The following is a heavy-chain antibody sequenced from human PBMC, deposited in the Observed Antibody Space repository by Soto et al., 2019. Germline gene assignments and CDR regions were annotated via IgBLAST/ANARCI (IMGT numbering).Heavy chain of an antibody. D-gene: IGHD2-15*01. CDR1: GFTFSSYG. CDR3: AKDWGGYCSGGSCYPGY. CDR2: ISYDGSNK. J-gene: IGHJ4*02. Sequence: QVQLVESGGGVVQPGRSLRLSCAASGFTFSSYGMHWVRQAPGKGLEWVAVISYDGSNKYYADSVKGRFTISRDNSKNTLYLQMNRLRGEDTALYYCAKDWGGYCSGGSCYPGYWGQGTLVTVSS. V-gene: IGHV3-30*18.